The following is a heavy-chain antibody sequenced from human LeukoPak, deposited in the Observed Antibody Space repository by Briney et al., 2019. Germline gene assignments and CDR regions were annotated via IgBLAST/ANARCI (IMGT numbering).Heavy chain of an antibody. CDR1: GFTFITSG. CDR2: ISGSGGST. D-gene: IGHD1-7*01. V-gene: IGHV3-23*01. J-gene: IGHJ6*03. CDR3: AKRRGLELLYYYYMDV. Sequence: GGSLRLSCAASGFTFITSGMSWVRQAPGKGLEWVSAISGSGGSTYYADSVKGRFTISRDNSKNTLYLQMNSLRAEDTAVYYCAKRRGLELLYYYYMDVWGKGTTVTVSS.